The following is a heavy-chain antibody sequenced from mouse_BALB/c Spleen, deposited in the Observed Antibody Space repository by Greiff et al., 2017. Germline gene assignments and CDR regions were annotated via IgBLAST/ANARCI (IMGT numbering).Heavy chain of an antibody. Sequence: EVKLQESGGGLVKPGGSLKLSCAASGFTFSSYAMSWVRQTPEKRLEWVATISSGGSYTYYPDSVKGRFTISRDNAKNTLYLQMSSLRSEDTAMYYCARHAGTSMDYWGQGTSVTVSS. CDR1: GFTFSSYA. J-gene: IGHJ4*01. V-gene: IGHV5-9-3*01. CDR2: ISSGGSYT. CDR3: ARHAGTSMDY. D-gene: IGHD3-3*01.